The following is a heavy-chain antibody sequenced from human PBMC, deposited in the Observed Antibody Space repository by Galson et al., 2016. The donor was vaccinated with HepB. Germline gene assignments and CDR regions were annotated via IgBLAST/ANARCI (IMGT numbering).Heavy chain of an antibody. CDR3: ARDRAMEDY. J-gene: IGHJ4*02. CDR1: GFSFSDSA. D-gene: IGHD3-10*01. CDR2: MNQDGSEK. V-gene: IGHV3-7*03. Sequence: SLRLSCAASGFSFSDSAMHWVRQAPGKGLEWVANMNQDGSEKHYVASVNGRFTISRDNAKNSLYLQMSSLRVDDTAVYFCARDRAMEDYWGQGTLVTVSS.